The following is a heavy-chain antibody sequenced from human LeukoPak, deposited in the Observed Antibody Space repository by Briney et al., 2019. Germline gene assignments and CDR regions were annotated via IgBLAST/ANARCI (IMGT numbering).Heavy chain of an antibody. Sequence: GGSLRLSCAASGFTFSSYAMHWVRQAPGKGLEWVAFIRYDGSNKYYADSVKGRFTISRDNSKNTLYLQMNSLRAEDTAVYYCAKDGDWNNDAFDIWGQGTMVTVSS. V-gene: IGHV3-30*02. J-gene: IGHJ3*02. CDR3: AKDGDWNNDAFDI. D-gene: IGHD1/OR15-1a*01. CDR1: GFTFSSYA. CDR2: IRYDGSNK.